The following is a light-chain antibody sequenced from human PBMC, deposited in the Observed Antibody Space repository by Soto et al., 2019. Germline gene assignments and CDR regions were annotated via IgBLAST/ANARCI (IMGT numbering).Light chain of an antibody. CDR1: QSMSDW. Sequence: DIQLTQSPSTLSASVGDRVTITCRASQSMSDWLAWYQQKPGKAPKLLIYKASSLESGVPSRFSGSGSGTEFTLTISSLQPDDFATYYCQQYNTFSPEFGQGTKVEIK. CDR3: QQYNTFSPE. CDR2: KAS. V-gene: IGKV1-5*03. J-gene: IGKJ1*01.